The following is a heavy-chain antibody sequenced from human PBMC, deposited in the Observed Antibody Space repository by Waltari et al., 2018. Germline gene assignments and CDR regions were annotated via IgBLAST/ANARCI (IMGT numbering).Heavy chain of an antibody. D-gene: IGHD3-3*01. Sequence: EVQLLESGGGLVQPGGSLRLSCAASGFTFSSYAMSWVRQAPGKGLEWVSAISGSGGSTYYADSVKGRFTISRDNSKNTLYLQMNSLRAEDTAVYYCAKYHVLRFLEWKRGDYYMDVWGKGTTVTISS. CDR3: AKYHVLRFLEWKRGDYYMDV. CDR1: GFTFSSYA. CDR2: ISGSGGST. V-gene: IGHV3-23*01. J-gene: IGHJ6*03.